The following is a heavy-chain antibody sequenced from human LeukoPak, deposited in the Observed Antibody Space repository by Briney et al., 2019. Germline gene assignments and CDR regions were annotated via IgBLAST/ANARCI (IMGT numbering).Heavy chain of an antibody. J-gene: IGHJ6*03. Sequence: GASVKVSCKASGGTFSSYAISWVRQAPGQGLEWMGGIIPIFGTANYAQKFQGRVTITADESTSTAYMELSSLRSEDTAVYYCARAVFEGIAARVDYYYYYMDVWGKGTTVTVSS. CDR3: ARAVFEGIAARVDYYYYYMDV. CDR2: IIPIFGTA. V-gene: IGHV1-69*13. CDR1: GGTFSSYA. D-gene: IGHD6-6*01.